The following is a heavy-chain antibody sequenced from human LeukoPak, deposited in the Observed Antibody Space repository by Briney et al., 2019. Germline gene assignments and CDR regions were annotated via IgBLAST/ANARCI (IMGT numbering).Heavy chain of an antibody. D-gene: IGHD3-10*01. V-gene: IGHV4-39*01. CDR2: IYYTGNT. Sequence: ASETLSLTCSVSGVSISSSNSYWGWIRQPPGKGLEWIGSIYYTGNTYYNASLKSRVTISIDTSKNQFSLKLTSVTAADTAVYYCARVGDLFGAHRVRGLPPDYYYMDVWGKGTTVTVSS. CDR1: GVSISSSNSY. CDR3: ARVGDLFGAHRVRGLPPDYYYMDV. J-gene: IGHJ6*03.